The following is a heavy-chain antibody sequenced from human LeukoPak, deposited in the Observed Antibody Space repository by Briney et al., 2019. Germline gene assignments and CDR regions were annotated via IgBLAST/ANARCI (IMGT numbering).Heavy chain of an antibody. Sequence: SVKVSCKASGGTFSSCAISWVRQAPGQGLEWMGGIVPIFGTANYAQKFQGRVTITADESTSTAYMELSSLRSEDTAVYYCAREGRKGPLGLHYYYGMDVWGQGTTVTVSS. D-gene: IGHD2-15*01. CDR1: GGTFSSCA. CDR2: IVPIFGTA. CDR3: AREGRKGPLGLHYYYGMDV. J-gene: IGHJ6*02. V-gene: IGHV1-69*13.